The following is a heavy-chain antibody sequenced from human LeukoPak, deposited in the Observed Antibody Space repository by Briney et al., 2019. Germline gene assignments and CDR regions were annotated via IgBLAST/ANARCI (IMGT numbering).Heavy chain of an antibody. Sequence: ASVKVSCKASGYTFTSYYMHWVRQAPGQGLEWMGIINPSGGSTSYAQKFQGRVTMTRDTSTSTVYMELSSLRSEDTAVYYCARDHRAYGSGSYYKGSYYYMDVWGKGTTVTISS. CDR1: GYTFTSYY. V-gene: IGHV1-46*01. D-gene: IGHD3-10*01. CDR3: ARDHRAYGSGSYYKGSYYYMDV. CDR2: INPSGGST. J-gene: IGHJ6*03.